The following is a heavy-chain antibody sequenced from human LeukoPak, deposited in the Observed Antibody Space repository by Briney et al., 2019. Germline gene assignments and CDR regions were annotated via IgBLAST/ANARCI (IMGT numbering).Heavy chain of an antibody. CDR2: IIPIFGTA. CDR1: GGTFSSSA. CDR3: ARPNEYSSSWHDAFDI. V-gene: IGHV1-69*06. J-gene: IGHJ3*02. D-gene: IGHD6-13*01. Sequence: GSSVKVSCKASGGTFSSSAISWVRQAPGQGLEWMGGIIPIFGTANYAQKFQGRVTITADKSTSTAYMELSSLRSEDTAVYYCARPNEYSSSWHDAFDIWGQGTMVTVSS.